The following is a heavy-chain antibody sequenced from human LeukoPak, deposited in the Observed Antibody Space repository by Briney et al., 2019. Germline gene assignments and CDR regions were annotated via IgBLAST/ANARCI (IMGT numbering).Heavy chain of an antibody. CDR1: GGSISSYY. Sequence: SGTLSLTCSVSGGSISSYYWNWIRQPAGKGLEGIGRIKNSGNTNYNPSLESRVTLSIDTSKNQLSLNLSSVTAAETAVYYCARQGSSRAWRPFDIWGQRTVVTVSS. CDR3: ARQGSSRAWRPFDI. V-gene: IGHV4-4*07. J-gene: IGHJ3*02. D-gene: IGHD5/OR15-5a*01. CDR2: IKNSGNT.